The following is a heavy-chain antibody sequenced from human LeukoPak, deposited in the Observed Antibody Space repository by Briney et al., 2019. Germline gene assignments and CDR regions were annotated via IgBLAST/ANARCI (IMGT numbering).Heavy chain of an antibody. CDR3: AKVGPRSEYFQH. V-gene: IGHV3-30-3*01. Sequence: GGSLRLSCAASGFTFSSYAMHWVRQAPGKGLEWVAVISYDGSNKHYADSVKGRFTISRDNSKNTLYLQMNSLRAEDTAVYYCAKVGPRSEYFQHWGQGTLVTVSS. CDR2: ISYDGSNK. J-gene: IGHJ1*01. CDR1: GFTFSSYA.